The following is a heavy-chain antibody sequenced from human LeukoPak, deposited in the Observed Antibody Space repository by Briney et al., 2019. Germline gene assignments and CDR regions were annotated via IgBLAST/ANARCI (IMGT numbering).Heavy chain of an antibody. CDR3: ARGGIAVAGLTSPYYFAY. CDR2: IYHSGTT. D-gene: IGHD6-19*01. J-gene: IGHJ4*02. CDR1: EGSISSGAYY. Sequence: SETLSLTCTVSEGSISSGAYYCTWVRQPPGKGLEWIEYIYHSGTTYYNPSLKSRVTISLDKSKNQFSLKLSSVTAADTAVYYCARGGIAVAGLTSPYYFAYWGQRTLVTVSS. V-gene: IGHV4-30-2*01.